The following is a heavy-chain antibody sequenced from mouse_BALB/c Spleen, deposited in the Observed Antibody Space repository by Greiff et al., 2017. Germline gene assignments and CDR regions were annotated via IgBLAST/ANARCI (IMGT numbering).Heavy chain of an antibody. CDR2: INPSSGYT. J-gene: IGHJ2*01. V-gene: IGHV1-4*01. Sequence: QVQLQQSGAELARPGASVKMSCKASGYTFTSYTMHWVKQRPGQRLEWIGYINPSSGYTNYNQKFKDKATLTADKSSSTAYMQLSSLTSEDSAVYYCARSFDYYGSSYYFDDWGQGTTLTVSS. CDR1: GYTFTSYT. D-gene: IGHD1-1*01. CDR3: ARSFDYYGSSYYFDD.